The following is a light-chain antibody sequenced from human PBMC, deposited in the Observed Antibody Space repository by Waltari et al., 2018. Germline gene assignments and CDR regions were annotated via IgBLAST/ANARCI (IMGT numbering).Light chain of an antibody. V-gene: IGKV3-11*01. CDR2: EAS. CDR1: QNIVTY. CDR3: QHRSARPMYT. Sequence: EIVLTLSPATLSLFPGERATLSCRASQNIVTYSAWYQQKPGQAPRRLMYEASRRASGTPVRISGSASGTDFTLAISSLEPEDFAVYYCQHRSARPMYTFGQGTKLEIK. J-gene: IGKJ2*01.